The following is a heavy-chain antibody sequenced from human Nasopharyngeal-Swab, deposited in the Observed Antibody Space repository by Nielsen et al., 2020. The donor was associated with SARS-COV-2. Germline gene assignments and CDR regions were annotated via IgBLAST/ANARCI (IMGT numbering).Heavy chain of an antibody. CDR1: GYSFTSYD. V-gene: IGHV1-8*01. CDR2: MNPNSGNT. D-gene: IGHD5-12*01. Sequence: ASVKVSCKASGYSFTSYDIKWVRQATGQGLEWMGWMNPNSGNTGYAQKFQGRVTMTRNTSISTAYMELSRLRSEDTAVYYCARGFIVATIFHYYYYMDVWGKGTTVTVSS. CDR3: ARGFIVATIFHYYYYMDV. J-gene: IGHJ6*03.